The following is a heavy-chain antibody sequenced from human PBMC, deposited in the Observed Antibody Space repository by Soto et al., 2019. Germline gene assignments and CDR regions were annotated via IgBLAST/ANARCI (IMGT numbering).Heavy chain of an antibody. D-gene: IGHD1-26*01. V-gene: IGHV1-69*13. CDR3: ALSRGAKPYYYGMDV. CDR2: IIPIFGTA. Sequence: GASVKVSCKASGGTLSSYAISWVRQAPGQGLEWMGGIIPIFGTANYARKFQGRVTITADESTSTAYMELSSLRSEDTAVHYCALSRGAKPYYYGMDVCRQVTTVTVSS. CDR1: GGTLSSYA. J-gene: IGHJ6*02.